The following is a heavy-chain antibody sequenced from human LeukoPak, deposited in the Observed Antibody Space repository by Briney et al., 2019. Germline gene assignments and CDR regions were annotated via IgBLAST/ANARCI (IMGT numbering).Heavy chain of an antibody. CDR3: ARQTVYSSGWYFDY. J-gene: IGHJ4*02. D-gene: IGHD6-19*01. CDR1: GGSISSYY. V-gene: IGHV4-59*08. Sequence: PSETLSLTCTVSGGSISSYYWSWIRQPPGKGLEWIGYIYYSGSTNYNPSLKSRVTISVDTSKNQFSLKLSSVTAADTAVYYCARQTVYSSGWYFDYWGQGTLVTVSS. CDR2: IYYSGST.